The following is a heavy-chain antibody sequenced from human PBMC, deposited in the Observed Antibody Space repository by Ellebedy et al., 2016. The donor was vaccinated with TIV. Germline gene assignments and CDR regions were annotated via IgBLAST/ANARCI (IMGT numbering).Heavy chain of an antibody. V-gene: IGHV2-5*01. D-gene: IGHD2-2*01. Sequence: SGPTLVKPTQTLTLTCTFSGFSLSTSGVGVGWIRQPPGKALEWLALIYWNDDKRYSPSLKSRLTVTKDTSKNQVVLTITNMDPVDTATYYCAHRGGYCSSTSCLPAGWFDPWGQGTLVTVSS. CDR1: GFSLSTSGVG. CDR3: AHRGGYCSSTSCLPAGWFDP. J-gene: IGHJ5*02. CDR2: IYWNDDK.